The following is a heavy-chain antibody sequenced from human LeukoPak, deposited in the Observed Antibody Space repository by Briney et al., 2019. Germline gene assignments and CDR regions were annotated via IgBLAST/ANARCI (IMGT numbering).Heavy chain of an antibody. V-gene: IGHV4-4*07. J-gene: IGHJ3*02. D-gene: IGHD3-10*01. Sequence: SETLSLTCTVSGGSISSYYWSWIRQPAGKGLEWIGRIYTSGSTNYNPSLKSRVTISVDTSKNQFSLKLSSVTAADTAVYYCATPSRWFGELGNAFDIWGQGTMVTVSS. CDR2: IYTSGST. CDR1: GGSISSYY. CDR3: ATPSRWFGELGNAFDI.